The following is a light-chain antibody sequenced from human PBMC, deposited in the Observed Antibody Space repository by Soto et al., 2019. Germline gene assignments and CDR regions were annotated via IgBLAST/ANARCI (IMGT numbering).Light chain of an antibody. CDR3: QQRSNWPLFT. V-gene: IGKV3-11*01. CDR2: DAS. CDR1: QSVSSY. J-gene: IGKJ3*01. Sequence: EIVLTQSPATLSLSPGERATLSCRASQSVSSYLAWYQQKPGQAPRLLIYDASNRATGIPARFSGSGSGTDFTLTISSLEPEYFAVYYCQQRSNWPLFTFGPGTKVEIK.